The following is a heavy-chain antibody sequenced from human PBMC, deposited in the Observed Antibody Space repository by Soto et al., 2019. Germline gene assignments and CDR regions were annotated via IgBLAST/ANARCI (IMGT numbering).Heavy chain of an antibody. CDR1: GGSISSYY. CDR3: ARGIRLVGVSFDP. D-gene: IGHD3-10*01. CDR2: IYYSGST. Sequence: QVQLQESGPGLVKPSETLSLTCTVSGGSISSYYWSWIRQPPGKGLEWIGYIYYSGSTNYNPSLKSRVTISVDTSKNQFSLKLSSVTAADTAVYYCARGIRLVGVSFDPWGQGTLVTVSS. J-gene: IGHJ5*02. V-gene: IGHV4-59*01.